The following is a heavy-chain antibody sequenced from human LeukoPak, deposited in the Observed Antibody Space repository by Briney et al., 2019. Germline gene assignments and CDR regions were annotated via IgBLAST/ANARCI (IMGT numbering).Heavy chain of an antibody. J-gene: IGHJ6*04. CDR2: ISYSSSTM. V-gene: IGHV3-48*02. Sequence: GGSLTLSCAASGFTFSNYNMNWVRQAPGKGLEWVSYISYSSSTMYYADSVKGRFTISRDNAKKSLHLQMNSLRDEDTAVYYCARELSMDVWGNGTTVTVSS. CDR3: ARELSMDV. CDR1: GFTFSNYN.